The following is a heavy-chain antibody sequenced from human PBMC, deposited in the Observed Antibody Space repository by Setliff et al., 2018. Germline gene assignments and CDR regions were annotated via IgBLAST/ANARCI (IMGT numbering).Heavy chain of an antibody. CDR1: GGSINSLSW. V-gene: IGHV4-59*12. D-gene: IGHD6-19*01. CDR3: ARYPRRGNGWYPYYVDV. Sequence: SETLSLTCVVSGGSINSLSWWSWIRQPPGKGLEWIGYIYYSGSTNYNPSLKSRATVSVDTSTSQFSLRLTSVTAADSAVYFCARYPRRGNGWYPYYVDVWGKGTTVTVSS. J-gene: IGHJ6*03. CDR2: IYYSGST.